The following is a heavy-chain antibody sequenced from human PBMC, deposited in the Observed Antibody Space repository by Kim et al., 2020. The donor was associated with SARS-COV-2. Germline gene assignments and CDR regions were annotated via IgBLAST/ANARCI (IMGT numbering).Heavy chain of an antibody. V-gene: IGHV3-23*01. CDR2: IDTTGGTT. CDR1: GFTFRKYA. D-gene: IGHD5-12*01. CDR3: AKDSDSGYLYACDI. J-gene: IGHJ3*02. Sequence: GGSLRLSCAASGFTFRKYAMTWVRQAPGKGLEWVSGIDTTGGTTYYADSVKGRFTISRDNSKNTLYLQMNSLRAEDTALYYCAKDSDSGYLYACDIWGQGTMVTVSP.